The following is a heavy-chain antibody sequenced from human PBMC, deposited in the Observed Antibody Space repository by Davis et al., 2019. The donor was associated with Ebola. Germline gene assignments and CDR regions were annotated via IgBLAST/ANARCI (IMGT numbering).Heavy chain of an antibody. V-gene: IGHV4-61*01. CDR3: ARGPSMADPKYYYNGMDV. J-gene: IGHJ6*04. D-gene: IGHD5-24*01. CDR2: IYYSGST. Sequence: SETLSLTCTVSGCSVSTGSFHWSWNRQPPGKGLDWIGSIYYSGSTYYNPSLKSRVTISVDTSKNQFSLKLSSVTAADTAVYYCARGPSMADPKYYYNGMDVWGKGTTVTVSS. CDR1: GCSVSTGSFH.